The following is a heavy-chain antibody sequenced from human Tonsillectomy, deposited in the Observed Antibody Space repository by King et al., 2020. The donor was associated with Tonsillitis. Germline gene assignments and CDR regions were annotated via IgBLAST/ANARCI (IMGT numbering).Heavy chain of an antibody. CDR3: ARLIGGLLYRFDP. Sequence: QLVQSGAEVKKPGASVKVSCKASGYTFSSYGISWVRQAPGQGLEWMGWISGYNGNTNYPQNLQGSVTMTTDTTTSTAYMELRSLRADDTAVYYCARLIGGLLYRFDPWGQGALVTVSS. CDR2: ISGYNGNT. V-gene: IGHV1-18*04. CDR1: GYTFSSYG. J-gene: IGHJ5*02. D-gene: IGHD3-16*02.